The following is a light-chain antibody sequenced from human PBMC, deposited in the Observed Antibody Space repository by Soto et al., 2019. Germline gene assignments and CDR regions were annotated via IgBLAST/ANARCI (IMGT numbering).Light chain of an antibody. Sequence: EIVLTQSPGTLSLSPGGRATLSCGASQSVNSYLAWYQQKPGQAPRLLIYAASNRATGIPARFSGSGSGTDFTLTISSLEPEDFAVYYCQQRSNWPWTFGQGTKVDIK. CDR2: AAS. CDR3: QQRSNWPWT. V-gene: IGKV3-11*01. CDR1: QSVNSY. J-gene: IGKJ1*01.